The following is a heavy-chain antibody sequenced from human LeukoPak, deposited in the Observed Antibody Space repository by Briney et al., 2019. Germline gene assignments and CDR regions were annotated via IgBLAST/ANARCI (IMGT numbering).Heavy chain of an antibody. J-gene: IGHJ4*02. D-gene: IGHD3-22*01. Sequence: GRSLRLSCAASGFTYSHYGMHWVRQAPGKGLEWVAVIWSDGTEKYYADAVKGRFTISRDNSRNTLYLQMNSLRGEDTAVYYCARGAYYTDNFPLHYWGQGTLVIVSS. CDR3: ARGAYYTDNFPLHY. CDR2: IWSDGTEK. CDR1: GFTYSHYG. V-gene: IGHV3-33*08.